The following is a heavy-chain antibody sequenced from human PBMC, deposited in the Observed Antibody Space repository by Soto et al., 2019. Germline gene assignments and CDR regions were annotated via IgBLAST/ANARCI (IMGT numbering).Heavy chain of an antibody. CDR2: ISSNGGST. V-gene: IGHV3-64D*06. CDR3: AKRGRIAARSYYFDY. CDR1: GFTFSSYA. D-gene: IGHD6-6*01. Sequence: GGSLRLSCSASGFTFSSYAMHWVRQAPGKGLEYVSAISSNGGSTYYADSVKGRFTISRDNSKNTLYLQMSSLRAEDTAVYYCAKRGRIAARSYYFDYWGQGTLVTVSS. J-gene: IGHJ4*02.